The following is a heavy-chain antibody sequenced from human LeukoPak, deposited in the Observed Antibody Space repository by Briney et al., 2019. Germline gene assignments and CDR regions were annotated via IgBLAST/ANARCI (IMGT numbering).Heavy chain of an antibody. V-gene: IGHV3-7*01. CDR2: ITLDGSDS. Sequence: PGGSLRLSCAASGFPFSSYWMAWVRQAPGKGLEWVATITLDGSDSYYVDSVKGRFTVSRDNAKNSLYLQMNSLRAEDTAVYYCARGTAMVTIEDYWGQGTLVTVSS. D-gene: IGHD5-18*01. CDR3: ARGTAMVTIEDY. CDR1: GFPFSSYW. J-gene: IGHJ4*02.